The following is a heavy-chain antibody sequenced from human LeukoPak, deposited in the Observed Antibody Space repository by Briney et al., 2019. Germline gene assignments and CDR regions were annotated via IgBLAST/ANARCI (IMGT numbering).Heavy chain of an antibody. V-gene: IGHV4-34*01. CDR3: ARGRYGYCSSTSCYRGPWFDP. J-gene: IGHJ5*02. CDR2: INHSGST. D-gene: IGHD2-2*01. Sequence: SETLSLTCAVYGGSFGGYYWSWIRQPPGKGLVWIGEINHSGSTNYNPSLKSRVTISVDTSKNQFSLKLSSVTAADTAVYYCARGRYGYCSSTSCYRGPWFDPWGQGTLVTVSS. CDR1: GGSFGGYY.